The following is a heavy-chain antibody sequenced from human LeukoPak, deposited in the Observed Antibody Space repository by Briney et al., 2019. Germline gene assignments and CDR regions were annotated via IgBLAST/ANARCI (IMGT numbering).Heavy chain of an antibody. CDR1: GYTVTSYG. J-gene: IGHJ6*02. Sequence: ASVKVSCKASGYTVTSYGISWVRQAPGHGLEWMGWISAYNGNTNYAQKLQGRVTMTTDTSTSTAYMELRSLRSDDARMYHCERCGHWGYNYDYGLHVWGQGTTVSVSS. V-gene: IGHV1-18*01. CDR2: ISAYNGNT. D-gene: IGHD7-27*01. CDR3: ERCGHWGYNYDYGLHV.